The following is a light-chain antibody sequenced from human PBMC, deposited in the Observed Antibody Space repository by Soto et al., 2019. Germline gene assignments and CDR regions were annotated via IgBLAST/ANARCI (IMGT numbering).Light chain of an antibody. CDR2: KAS. J-gene: IGKJ2*01. CDR1: QSISSW. CDR3: QQYGGSSLYT. V-gene: IGKV1-5*03. Sequence: DIQMTQSPSTLSASVGDRVTITCRASQSISSWLAWYQQKPGKAPNLLIYKASSLESGVPSRFSGSGSGTDFTLTISRLEPEDFAVYYCQQYGGSSLYTFGQGTKLEIK.